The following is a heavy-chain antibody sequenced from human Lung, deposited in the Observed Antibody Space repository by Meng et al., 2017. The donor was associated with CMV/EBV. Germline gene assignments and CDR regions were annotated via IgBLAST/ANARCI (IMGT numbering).Heavy chain of an antibody. CDR3: LRRSGGSV. Sequence: QVQLRASRPALVKPSQPLSFTCAVSGDSITNHNWWAWVRQPPGKGLEWIGEIPHRGSSAYNPSLKSRVSMSIDKSKNQFSLKLTSVTAADTAVYHCLRRSGGSVWGQGTLVTVSS. D-gene: IGHD3-10*01. CDR2: IPHRGSS. CDR1: GDSITNHNW. V-gene: IGHV4-4*02. J-gene: IGHJ1*01.